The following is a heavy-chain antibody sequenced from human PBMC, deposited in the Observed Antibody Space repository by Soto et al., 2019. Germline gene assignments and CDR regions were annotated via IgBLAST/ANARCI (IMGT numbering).Heavy chain of an antibody. D-gene: IGHD2-2*01. V-gene: IGHV4-30-2*01. CDR1: GGSISSGGYS. CDR2: IYHSGSN. J-gene: IGHJ5*02. CDR3: ARGGEYCSSTSCSNWFDP. Sequence: QLQLQESGSGLVKPSQTLSLTCAVSGGSISSGGYSWSWIRQPPGKGLEWIGYIYHSGSNYYNPSLKSRVTISVDRSKNQFSLKLSSVTAADTAVYYCARGGEYCSSTSCSNWFDPWGQGTLVTVSS.